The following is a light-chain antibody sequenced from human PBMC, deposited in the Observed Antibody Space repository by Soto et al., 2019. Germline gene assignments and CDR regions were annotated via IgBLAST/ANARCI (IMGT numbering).Light chain of an antibody. CDR3: SSYAGRTIYV. V-gene: IGLV2-8*01. CDR1: SSDVGGYDY. CDR2: EVT. Sequence: QSVLTQPPSASGSPGQSVTISCTGTSSDVGGYDYVSWYQQRPGKAPKLLIHEVTKRPSGVPDRFSGSKSGNTASLTVSGLQAEDEADYYCSSYAGRTIYVSGNGTKVT. J-gene: IGLJ1*01.